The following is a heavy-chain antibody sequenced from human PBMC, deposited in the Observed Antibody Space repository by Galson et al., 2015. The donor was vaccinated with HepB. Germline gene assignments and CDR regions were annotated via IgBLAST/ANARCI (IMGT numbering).Heavy chain of an antibody. D-gene: IGHD3-10*01. CDR2: ISGSGGST. Sequence: SLRLSCAASGFTFSSYAMSWVRQAPGKGLEWVSAISGSGGSTYYADSVKGRFTISRDNSKNTLYLQMSSLRAEDTAVYYCVNRIYGSGSYYGYWGQGTLVTVSS. CDR1: GFTFSSYA. CDR3: VNRIYGSGSYYGY. J-gene: IGHJ4*02. V-gene: IGHV3-23*01.